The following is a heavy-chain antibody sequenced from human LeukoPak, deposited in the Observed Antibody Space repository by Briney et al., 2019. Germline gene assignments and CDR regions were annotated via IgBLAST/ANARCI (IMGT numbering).Heavy chain of an antibody. V-gene: IGHV4-34*01. D-gene: IGHD5-18*01. CDR3: ARGMDTAMVKGLECFDY. Sequence: SETLSPTCAVYGGSFSGYYWSWIRQPPGKGLEWIGEINHSGSTNYNPSLKSRVTISVDTSKNQFSLKLSSVTAADTAVYYCARGMDTAMVKGLECFDYWGQGTLVTVSS. J-gene: IGHJ4*02. CDR2: INHSGST. CDR1: GGSFSGYY.